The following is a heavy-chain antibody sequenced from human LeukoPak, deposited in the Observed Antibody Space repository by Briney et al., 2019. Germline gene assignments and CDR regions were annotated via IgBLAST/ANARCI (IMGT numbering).Heavy chain of an antibody. CDR1: GYTFTSYA. D-gene: IGHD2-15*01. V-gene: IGHV1-3*01. J-gene: IGHJ4*02. CDR2: INAGNGNT. Sequence: ASVKVSCKASGYTFTSYAMHWVRQAPGQRLEWMGWINAGNGNTKYSQKFQGRVTITRDTSASTAYMELSSLRSEDTAVYYCARDLQDIVVVVAATGGFDYWGQGTLVTVSS. CDR3: ARDLQDIVVVVAATGGFDY.